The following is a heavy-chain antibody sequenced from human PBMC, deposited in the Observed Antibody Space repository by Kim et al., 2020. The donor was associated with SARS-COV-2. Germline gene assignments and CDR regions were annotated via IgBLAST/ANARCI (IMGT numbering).Heavy chain of an antibody. CDR1: GGSISRSISY. CDR3: ARDRTMFGVVRGAFDI. D-gene: IGHD3-3*01. J-gene: IGHJ3*02. CDR2: IYYSGST. Sequence: SETLSLTCTVSGGSISRSISYWGWIRQPPGKGLEWIGSIYYSGSTYYNPSLKSRVTISVDTSKNQFSLKLSSVTAADTAVYYCARDRTMFGVVRGAFDI. V-gene: IGHV4-39*07.